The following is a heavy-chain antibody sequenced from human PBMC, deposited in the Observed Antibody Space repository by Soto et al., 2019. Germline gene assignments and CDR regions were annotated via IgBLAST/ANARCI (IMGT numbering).Heavy chain of an antibody. CDR2: INHSGST. D-gene: IGHD2-2*01. CDR1: GGSFSGYY. Sequence: SETLSLTCAVYGGSFSGYYWSWIRQPPGKGLEWIGEINHSGSTNYNPSLKSRVTISVDTSKNQFSLKLSSVTAADTAVYYCASRGYCSSTSCYWLFRPRRCFDPWGQGTLVTVSS. J-gene: IGHJ5*02. CDR3: ASRGYCSSTSCYWLFRPRRCFDP. V-gene: IGHV4-34*01.